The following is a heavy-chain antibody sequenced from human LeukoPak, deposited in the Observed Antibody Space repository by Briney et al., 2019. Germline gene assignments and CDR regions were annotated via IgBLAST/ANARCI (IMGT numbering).Heavy chain of an antibody. CDR1: GFTFSSYS. J-gene: IGHJ4*02. Sequence: PGGSLRLSCAASGFTFSSYSMNWVRQAPGKGLEWVSYISSSSTIYYADSVRGRFTISRDNAKNSLYLQMNSLRDEDTAVYYCAREEALDYWGQGTLVTVSS. CDR3: AREEALDY. CDR2: ISSSSTI. V-gene: IGHV3-48*02.